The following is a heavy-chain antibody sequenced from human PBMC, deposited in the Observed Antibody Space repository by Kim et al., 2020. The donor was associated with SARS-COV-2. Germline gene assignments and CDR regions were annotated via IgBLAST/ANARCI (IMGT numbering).Heavy chain of an antibody. D-gene: IGHD1-26*01. V-gene: IGHV1-69*13. CDR1: GGTFSSYA. CDR2: IIPIFGTA. CDR3: ARVRNEGANYYYYGMDV. J-gene: IGHJ6*02. Sequence: SVKVSCKASGGTFSSYAISWVRQAPGQGLEWMGGIIPIFGTANYAQKFQGRVTITADESTSTAYMELSSLRSEDTAVYYCARVRNEGANYYYYGMDVWGQGTTVTVSS.